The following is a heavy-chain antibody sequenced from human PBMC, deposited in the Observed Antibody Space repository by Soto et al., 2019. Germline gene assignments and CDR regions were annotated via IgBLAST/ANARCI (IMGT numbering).Heavy chain of an antibody. CDR3: AKDGGYCSSTSCYAPHNWFDP. J-gene: IGHJ5*02. Sequence: GGSLRLSCAASGFTFSSYAMSWVRQAPGKGLEWVSAISGSGGSTYYADSVKGRFTISRDNSKNTLYLQMNSLRAEDTAVYYCAKDGGYCSSTSCYAPHNWFDPWGQGTLVTVSS. CDR2: ISGSGGST. V-gene: IGHV3-23*01. D-gene: IGHD2-2*01. CDR1: GFTFSSYA.